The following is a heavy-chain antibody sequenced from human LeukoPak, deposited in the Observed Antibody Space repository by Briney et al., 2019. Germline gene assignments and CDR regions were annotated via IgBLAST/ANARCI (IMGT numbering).Heavy chain of an antibody. CDR2: ISGSGGIT. Sequence: GGSLRLSCAASGFTFSSYAMSWVRQAPGKGLEWVSVISGSGGITNYADSVKGRFTISRDNSKNTLYLQMNSLRAEDTAVYYCARGAYGSGSYGDNWFDPWGQGTLVTVSS. D-gene: IGHD3-10*01. V-gene: IGHV3-23*01. CDR1: GFTFSSYA. J-gene: IGHJ5*02. CDR3: ARGAYGSGSYGDNWFDP.